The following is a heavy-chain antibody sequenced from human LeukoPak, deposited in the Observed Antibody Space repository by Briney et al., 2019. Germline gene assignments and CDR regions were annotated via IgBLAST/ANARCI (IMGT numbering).Heavy chain of an antibody. CDR1: GFTFSSYA. Sequence: PGGSLRLSCAASGFTFSSYAMSWVRQAPGKGLEWVSAISGSGGSTYYADSVKGRFTISRDNSKNTLYLQMNSLRAEDTAVYYCAKDRSKYGYSSSWYDAFDIWGQGTMVTVSS. V-gene: IGHV3-23*01. J-gene: IGHJ3*02. CDR2: ISGSGGST. CDR3: AKDRSKYGYSSSWYDAFDI. D-gene: IGHD6-13*01.